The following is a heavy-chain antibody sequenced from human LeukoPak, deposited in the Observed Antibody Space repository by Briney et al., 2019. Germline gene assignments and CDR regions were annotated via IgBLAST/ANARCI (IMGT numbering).Heavy chain of an antibody. D-gene: IGHD6-19*01. Sequence: GRSLRLSCAASGFILNDYSMNWVRQAPGKGLEWVSYISTSSSTIYYADSVRGRFTISRDNSKNTLYLQMNSLRAEDTAVYYCARDQAGYGSGPFDYWGQGTLVTVSS. V-gene: IGHV3-48*01. CDR3: ARDQAGYGSGPFDY. CDR2: ISTSSSTI. J-gene: IGHJ4*02. CDR1: GFILNDYS.